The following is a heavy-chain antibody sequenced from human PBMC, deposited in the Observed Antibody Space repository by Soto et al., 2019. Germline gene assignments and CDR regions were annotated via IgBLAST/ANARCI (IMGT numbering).Heavy chain of an antibody. CDR1: GFTFSSYA. CDR2: ISGSGGST. Sequence: EVQLLESGGGLVQPGGSLRLSCAASGFTFSSYAMSWVRQAPGKGLEWVSAISGSGGSTYYADSVKGRITISRDNSKNTLYLQMNSLRAEDTAVYYCANDDRGSGYYFDYWGQGTLVTVSS. D-gene: IGHD3-10*01. V-gene: IGHV3-23*01. J-gene: IGHJ4*02. CDR3: ANDDRGSGYYFDY.